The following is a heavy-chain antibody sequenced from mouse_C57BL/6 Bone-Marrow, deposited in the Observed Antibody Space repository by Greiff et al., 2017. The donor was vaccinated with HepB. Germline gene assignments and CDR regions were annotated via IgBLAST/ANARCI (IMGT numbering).Heavy chain of an antibody. Sequence: VQLQQSGAELARPGASVKMSCKASGYTFTSYTMHWVKQRPGQGLEWIGYINPSSGYTKYNQKFKGKATLTADKSSSTAYMELRSLTSEDSAVYFCARFSPYSNYWYFDVWGTGTTVTVSS. V-gene: IGHV1-4*01. CDR1: GYTFTSYT. CDR3: ARFSPYSNYWYFDV. CDR2: INPSSGYT. D-gene: IGHD2-5*01. J-gene: IGHJ1*03.